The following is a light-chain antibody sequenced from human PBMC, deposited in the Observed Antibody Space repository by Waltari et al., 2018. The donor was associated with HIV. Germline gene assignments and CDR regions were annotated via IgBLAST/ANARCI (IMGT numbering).Light chain of an antibody. CDR1: TSNVGRNQ. CDR3: ASWDDSLSIVV. V-gene: IGLV1-47*01. CDR2: MTN. J-gene: IGLJ2*01. Sequence: QSVLTHPPSASGPPGQGFTPPCSGITSNVGRNQVYGYQPLPGTAPKVLIFMTNQRPSGVPDRFSASKSGTSASLAISGLRSEDEADYYCASWDDSLSIVVFGGGTKLTVL.